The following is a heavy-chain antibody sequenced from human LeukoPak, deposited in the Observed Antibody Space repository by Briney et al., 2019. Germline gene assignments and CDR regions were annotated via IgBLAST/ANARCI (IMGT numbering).Heavy chain of an antibody. Sequence: SETLSLTCTVSGGSITSYHWGCIRQPPGKGLELMGCIHYSGGTYYNPSLRSRLTISIDSSKNQFSLTLNSATAADTAVYYCARLGTTFDAFDLWGQGTMITVSS. V-gene: IGHV4-59*13. CDR1: GGSITSYH. D-gene: IGHD2/OR15-2a*01. CDR2: IHYSGGT. CDR3: ARLGTTFDAFDL. J-gene: IGHJ3*01.